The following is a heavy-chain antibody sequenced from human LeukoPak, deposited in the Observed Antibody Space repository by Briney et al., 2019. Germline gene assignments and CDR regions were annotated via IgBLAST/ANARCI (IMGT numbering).Heavy chain of an antibody. D-gene: IGHD6-13*01. V-gene: IGHV3-33*01. CDR2: IWNDGSYK. CDR1: GFTFTTYG. Sequence: PGGSLRLSCAASGFTFTTYGMHWVRQAPGKGLEWVAVIWNDGSYKHYADSVKGRFTISRDDSKNTIYLQMNSLRAEDTAVYYCARDLRQQMIQGYDYWGQGTLVTVAS. J-gene: IGHJ4*02. CDR3: ARDLRQQMIQGYDY.